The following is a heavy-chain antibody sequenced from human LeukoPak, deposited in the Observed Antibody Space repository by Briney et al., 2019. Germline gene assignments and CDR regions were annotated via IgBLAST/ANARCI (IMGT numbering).Heavy chain of an antibody. Sequence: GASVKVSCKASGYTINGYYIHWVRQAPGQGLEWMGWINPNSGGTNYAQKFQGRVTMTRDTSISTAYMELSRLRSDDTAVFYCATSSGWKSNIDYWGQGTLVTVSS. J-gene: IGHJ4*02. V-gene: IGHV1-2*02. CDR1: GYTINGYY. CDR2: INPNSGGT. CDR3: ATSSGWKSNIDY. D-gene: IGHD6-19*01.